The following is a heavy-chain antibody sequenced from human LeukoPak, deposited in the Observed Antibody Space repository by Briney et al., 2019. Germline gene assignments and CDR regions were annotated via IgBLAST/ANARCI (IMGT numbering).Heavy chain of an antibody. CDR1: GYTFTGYY. D-gene: IGHD3-10*01. Sequence: GASVTLSCKASGYTFTGYYIHTVRQAPGQGLEWMGWINTKSGGKNCAQKFEGRVTMTSDTSIKTAYMELSRLTYDDTAVYYCARGGMVRGAQNWFDPWGQGTLVTVSS. CDR2: INTKSGGK. V-gene: IGHV1-2*02. CDR3: ARGGMVRGAQNWFDP. J-gene: IGHJ5*02.